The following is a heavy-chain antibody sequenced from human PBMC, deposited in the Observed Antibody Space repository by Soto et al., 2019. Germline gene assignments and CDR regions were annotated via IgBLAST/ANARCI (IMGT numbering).Heavy chain of an antibody. CDR3: ARDAGDMIRGVMGFFDY. CDR1: GGTFSRDA. D-gene: IGHD3-10*01. Sequence: QVQLVQSGAEVKKPGCSVKVSCKTSGGTFSRDAIIWVRQAPRRGLECMGGIIPISGTTNYAQKFQGRVTITADESTSTVYMELSSLRSEDTAVYYCARDAGDMIRGVMGFFDYWGQGTLVTVSS. V-gene: IGHV1-69*01. CDR2: IIPISGTT. J-gene: IGHJ4*02.